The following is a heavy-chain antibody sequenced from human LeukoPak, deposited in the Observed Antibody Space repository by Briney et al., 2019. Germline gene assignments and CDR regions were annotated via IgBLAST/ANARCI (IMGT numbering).Heavy chain of an antibody. CDR3: AIYCSSTSCYDY. V-gene: IGHV1-18*01. CDR1: GYTFTSYG. J-gene: IGHJ4*02. Sequence: ASVKVSCKASGYTFTSYGISWVRQAPGQGLEWMGWISTYNGNTNYAQKLQGRVTMTTDTSTSTACMELRSLRSDDTAVYYCAIYCSSTSCYDYWGQGTLVTVSS. CDR2: ISTYNGNT. D-gene: IGHD2-2*01.